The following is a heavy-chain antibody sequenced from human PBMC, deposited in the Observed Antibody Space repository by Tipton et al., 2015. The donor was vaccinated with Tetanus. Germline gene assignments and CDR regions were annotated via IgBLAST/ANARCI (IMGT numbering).Heavy chain of an antibody. Sequence: GEALVRGGYYWTWIRHLPGKGLEWIGYIYHTGAAHYNPSLKSRVTLSVDRSKNQFFLKMISMTAADTAVYFCARDFGSNHNWFDPWGQGTPVTVSS. CDR2: IYHTGAA. V-gene: IGHV4-31*02. J-gene: IGHJ5*02. CDR3: ARDFGSNHNWFDP. CDR1: GEALVRGGYY. D-gene: IGHD6-13*01.